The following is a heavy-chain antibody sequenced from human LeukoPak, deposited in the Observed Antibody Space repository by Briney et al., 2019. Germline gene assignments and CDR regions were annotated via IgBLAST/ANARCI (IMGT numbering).Heavy chain of an antibody. CDR1: GFTFSSYS. J-gene: IGHJ6*02. Sequence: GGSLRLSCAASGFTFSSYSMNWVRQAPGEGLGWVSSISSSSSYIYYADSVKGRFTISRDNAKNSLYLQMNSLRAEDTAVYYCARILAVAGPNYYYYGMDVWGQGTTVTVSS. CDR2: ISSSSSYI. D-gene: IGHD6-19*01. CDR3: ARILAVAGPNYYYYGMDV. V-gene: IGHV3-21*01.